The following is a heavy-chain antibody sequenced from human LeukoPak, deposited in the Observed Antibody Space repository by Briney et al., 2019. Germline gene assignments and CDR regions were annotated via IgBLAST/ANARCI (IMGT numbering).Heavy chain of an antibody. CDR2: ISSTSSTT. CDR3: ARARLDFDY. CDR1: GFNFNTYS. V-gene: IGHV3-48*02. J-gene: IGHJ4*02. D-gene: IGHD2-21*01. Sequence: GGSLRLSCAASGFNFNTYSMNWVRQAPGKGLEWVSYISSTSSTTYYADSVKGRSTISRDNAKNSLYLQMNSLRDEDTAVYYCARARLDFDYWGQGTLVTVSS.